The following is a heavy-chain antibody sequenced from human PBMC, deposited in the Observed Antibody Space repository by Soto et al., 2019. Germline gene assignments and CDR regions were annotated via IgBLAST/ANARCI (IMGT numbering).Heavy chain of an antibody. D-gene: IGHD2-2*01. V-gene: IGHV5-51*01. J-gene: IGHJ6*03. Sequence: PGESLKISCKGSGYSFTSYWIGWVRQMPGKGLEWMGIIYPGDSDTRYSPSFQGQVTISADKSISTAYLQWSSLKASDTAMYYCARLLGYCSSTSCHPYYYYYYMDVWGKGTTVTVSS. CDR1: GYSFTSYW. CDR2: IYPGDSDT. CDR3: ARLLGYCSSTSCHPYYYYYYMDV.